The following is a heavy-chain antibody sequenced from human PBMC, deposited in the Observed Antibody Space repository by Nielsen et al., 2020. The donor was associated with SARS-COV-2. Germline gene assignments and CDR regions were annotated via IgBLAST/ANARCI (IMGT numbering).Heavy chain of an antibody. CDR3: ARERFAGTTLEETDY. CDR2: ISYDGSNK. D-gene: IGHD1/OR15-1a*01. J-gene: IGHJ4*02. CDR1: GFTFSSYA. Sequence: GGSLRLSCAASGFTFSSYAMHWVRQAAGKGLEWVAVISYDGSNKYYADSVKGRFTIYRDNSKNTLYLQMNSLRAEDTAVYYCARERFAGTTLEETDYWGQGTLVTVSS. V-gene: IGHV3-30-3*01.